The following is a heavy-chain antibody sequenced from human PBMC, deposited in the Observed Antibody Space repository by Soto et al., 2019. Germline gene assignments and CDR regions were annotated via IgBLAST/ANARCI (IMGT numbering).Heavy chain of an antibody. Sequence: GGSLRLSCTASGFTFGDYAMSWVRQAPGKGLEWVGFIRSKAYGGTTEYAASVKGRFTISRDDSKSIAYLQMNSLKTEDTAVYYCTRSRVTDLPAFDIWGQGTMVTVS. CDR2: IRSKAYGGTT. CDR1: GFTFGDYA. D-gene: IGHD4-4*01. J-gene: IGHJ3*02. CDR3: TRSRVTDLPAFDI. V-gene: IGHV3-49*04.